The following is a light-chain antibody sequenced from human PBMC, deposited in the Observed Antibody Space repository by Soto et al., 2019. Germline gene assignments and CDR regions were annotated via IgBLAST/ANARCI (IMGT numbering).Light chain of an antibody. CDR3: TAWDARLNGQV. Sequence: QSVLTQPPSASGTPGQRVTISCSGSSSNIGSHTVTWYQQVPGTAPKLLIFSHNQRPSGVPDRFSGSKSGTSASLATSGLQSDDEADYYCTAWDARLNGQVFGGGTKVTVL. CDR2: SHN. J-gene: IGLJ2*01. V-gene: IGLV1-44*01. CDR1: SSNIGSHT.